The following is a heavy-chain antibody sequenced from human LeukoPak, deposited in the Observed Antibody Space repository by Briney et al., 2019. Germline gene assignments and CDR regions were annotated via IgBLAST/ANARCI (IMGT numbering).Heavy chain of an antibody. V-gene: IGHV3-66*02. CDR1: GFTVSSNY. Sequence: EESLRLSCAASGFTVSSNYMSWVRQAPGKGLEWVSVIYSGGSTYYADSVKGRFTISRDNSKNTLYLQMNSLRAEDTAVYYCASRSIAARVDYWGQGTLVTVSS. CDR3: ASRSIAARVDY. D-gene: IGHD6-6*01. J-gene: IGHJ4*02. CDR2: IYSGGST.